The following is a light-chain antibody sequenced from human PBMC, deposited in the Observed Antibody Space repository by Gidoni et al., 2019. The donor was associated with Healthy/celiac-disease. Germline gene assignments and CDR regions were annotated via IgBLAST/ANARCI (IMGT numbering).Light chain of an antibody. CDR1: KLGDKY. CDR2: QDS. CDR3: QAWNSSIVV. V-gene: IGLV3-1*01. Sequence: SYEPTQPPSVSASPGQTASITCSGDKLGDKYACWYQQKPGPSPVLVIYQDSKRPSGIPERFSGSNSGNTATLTISGTQAMDEDDYYCQAWNSSIVVFGGGTKLTVL. J-gene: IGLJ2*01.